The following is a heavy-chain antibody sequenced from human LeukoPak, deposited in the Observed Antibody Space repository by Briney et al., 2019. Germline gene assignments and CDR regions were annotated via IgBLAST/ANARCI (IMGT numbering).Heavy chain of an antibody. D-gene: IGHD6-13*01. CDR3: ARSQQLVRRYFDY. CDR2: IIPIFGTA. CDR1: EGTFIIYA. V-gene: IGHV1-69*06. J-gene: IGHJ4*02. Sequence: SVKVSCKASEGTFIIYAISWVRQAPGQGVEWMGGIIPIFGTANYAQKFQGRVTITADKSTSTAYMELSSLRSEDTAVYYCARSQQLVRRYFDYWGQGTLVTGSS.